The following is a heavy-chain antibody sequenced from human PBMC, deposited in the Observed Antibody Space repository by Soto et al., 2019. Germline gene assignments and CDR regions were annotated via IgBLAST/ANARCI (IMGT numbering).Heavy chain of an antibody. J-gene: IGHJ4*02. D-gene: IGHD2-15*01. Sequence: SETLSLTCTVSGGSISSGGYYWSWIRQHPGKGLEWIGYIYYSGSTYYNPSLKSRVTISVDTSKNQFSLKLSSVTAADTAVYYCARSGVLLGYCSGGSCYSGEYFDYWGQGTLVTVSS. V-gene: IGHV4-31*03. CDR1: GGSISSGGYY. CDR2: IYYSGST. CDR3: ARSGVLLGYCSGGSCYSGEYFDY.